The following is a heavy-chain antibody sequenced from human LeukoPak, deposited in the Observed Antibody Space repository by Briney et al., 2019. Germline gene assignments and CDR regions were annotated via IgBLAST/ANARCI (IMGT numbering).Heavy chain of an antibody. J-gene: IGHJ5*02. CDR3: ARLIGVVYYGSGSYGSGWFDP. CDR1: GGSISSSNNY. CDR2: IFYSGST. V-gene: IGHV4-39*01. Sequence: ETLSLTCTVSGGSISSSNNYWGWVRQPPGKGLEWIGSIFYSGSTYYNPSLKSRVTISVDTSKNQFSLKLSTLTAADTAVYFCARLIGVVYYGSGSYGSGWFDPWGQGTLVLVSS. D-gene: IGHD3-10*01.